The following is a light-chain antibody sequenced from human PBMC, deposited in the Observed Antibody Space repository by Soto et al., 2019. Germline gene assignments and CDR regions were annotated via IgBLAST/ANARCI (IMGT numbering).Light chain of an antibody. V-gene: IGKV1-39*01. J-gene: IGKJ3*01. Sequence: DIPLTQSPSSLCASVGDRVTITCRASQTISNYLNWYQMKPGKAPKLLIYGASSLQNGVPPRFSCSGSGTDFALTIRNLEPEDFASYFCQQSYTSPTFGPGTKVDL. CDR1: QTISNY. CDR3: QQSYTSPT. CDR2: GAS.